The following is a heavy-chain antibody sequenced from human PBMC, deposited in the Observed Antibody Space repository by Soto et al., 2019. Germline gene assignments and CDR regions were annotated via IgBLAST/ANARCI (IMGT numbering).Heavy chain of an antibody. V-gene: IGHV1-24*01. J-gene: IGHJ2*01. Sequence: QVQLVQSGAEVKKPGASVKVSCKVSGYTLTELAMHWVRQAPGKGLEWMGGFDPEDGETIYAQKFQGRVTMIEDTSTDTAYMELSSLRSEDTAVYYCATPKWLHFDGSGSQPHWYFDLWGRGTLVTVSS. CDR3: ATPKWLHFDGSGSQPHWYFDL. CDR1: GYTLTELA. CDR2: FDPEDGET. D-gene: IGHD6-19*01.